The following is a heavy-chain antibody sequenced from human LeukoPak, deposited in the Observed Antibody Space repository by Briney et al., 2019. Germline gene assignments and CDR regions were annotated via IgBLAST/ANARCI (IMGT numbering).Heavy chain of an antibody. Sequence: GSLRLSFAASGFTLNSYAMRLVRQAPGEGVELGSAISGSGGSTYYADSVKGRFTISRDNSKNTLYLQMNSLRAEDTAVYYCAKVPLLLWFGESHFDYWGQGTLVTVSS. J-gene: IGHJ4*02. CDR3: AKVPLLLWFGESHFDY. D-gene: IGHD3-10*01. V-gene: IGHV3-23*01. CDR2: ISGSGGST. CDR1: GFTLNSYA.